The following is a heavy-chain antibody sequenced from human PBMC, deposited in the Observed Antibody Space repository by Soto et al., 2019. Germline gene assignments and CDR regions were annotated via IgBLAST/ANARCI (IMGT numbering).Heavy chain of an antibody. Sequence: QVTLEESGPPRVKPTQTLTLTCTFSGFSLATSGVGVGWVRQPPGKALERLALIYWDDDKRYSPSLRSRLTVPKDTSRNQVVLTMTNMDPVDTATYYCAHRVGLQGNWNGGYFDFWGQGALVTVSS. CDR2: IYWDDDK. V-gene: IGHV2-5*02. D-gene: IGHD1-1*01. J-gene: IGHJ4*02. CDR1: GFSLATSGVG. CDR3: AHRVGLQGNWNGGYFDF.